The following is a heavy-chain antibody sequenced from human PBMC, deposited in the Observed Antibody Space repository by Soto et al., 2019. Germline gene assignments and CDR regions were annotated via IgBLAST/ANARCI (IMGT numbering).Heavy chain of an antibody. CDR1: GGSITRGSYF. Sequence: LQLQESGPGLVKPSDTLSLTCTVSGGSITRGSYFWGWIRQPPGKGLEWIGSIYYSGSTYYNPALKSRVIISVDTSKDKFSLKQSSVTAADTAVYYCARLFTIMEYFDYWGQGSLVAVSS. CDR3: ARLFTIMEYFDY. D-gene: IGHD3-3*01. J-gene: IGHJ4*02. V-gene: IGHV4-39*01. CDR2: IYYSGST.